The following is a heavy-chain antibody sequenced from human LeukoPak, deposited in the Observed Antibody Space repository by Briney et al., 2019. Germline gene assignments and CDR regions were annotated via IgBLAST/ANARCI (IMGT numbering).Heavy chain of an antibody. CDR1: GFTFSDYY. J-gene: IGHJ4*02. CDR2: ISSSGSTI. CDR3: AKEQEQWLVDY. Sequence: GGSLRLSCAASGFTFSDYYMSWIRQAPGKGLEWVSYISSSGSTIYYADSVKGRFTISRDNSKNTLYLQMNSLRAEDTAVYYCAKEQEQWLVDYWGQGTLVTVSS. V-gene: IGHV3-11*04. D-gene: IGHD6-19*01.